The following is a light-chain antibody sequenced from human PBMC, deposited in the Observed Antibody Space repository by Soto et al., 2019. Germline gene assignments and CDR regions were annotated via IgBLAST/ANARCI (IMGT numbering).Light chain of an antibody. CDR1: QSVSSNY. CDR2: GAS. CDR3: QQYNTSPWT. V-gene: IGKV3-20*01. J-gene: IGKJ1*01. Sequence: EIVLTQSPGTLSLSPVERATLSCRASQSVSSNYLAWYRQKPGQAPRLLIYGASSRATGIPDRFSGSGSGTDFTLTISRLEPEDFAVYYCQQYNTSPWTFGQGTKVDIK.